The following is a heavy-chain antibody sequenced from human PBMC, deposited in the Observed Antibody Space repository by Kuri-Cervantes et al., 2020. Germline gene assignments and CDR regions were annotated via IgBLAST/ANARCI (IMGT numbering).Heavy chain of an antibody. Sequence: GSLRLSCAASGFTFSSYSMNWVRQPPGKGLEWIGEINHRGSTTYNASLKSRVTISLATSKNQFSLKLSSVTAADTAVYYCARSRTAARQSWFDPWGQGTLVTVSS. V-gene: IGHV4-34*01. D-gene: IGHD6-6*01. CDR3: ARSRTAARQSWFDP. CDR1: GFTFSSYS. CDR2: INHRGST. J-gene: IGHJ5*02.